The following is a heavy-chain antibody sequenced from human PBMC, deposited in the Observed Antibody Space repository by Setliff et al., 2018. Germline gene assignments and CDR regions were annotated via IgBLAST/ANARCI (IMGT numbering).Heavy chain of an antibody. CDR3: ARALDEMATIYRPYYYYYYMDV. V-gene: IGHV3-21*04. Sequence: GGSLRLSCAASGLTFSTHSMNWVRQAPGKGLEWVSSISRSSTYIYYADSMKGRFTISRDNAKNSLYLQMNSLRSEDTAVYYCARALDEMATIYRPYYYYYYMDVWGKGTTVTVSS. D-gene: IGHD5-12*01. J-gene: IGHJ6*03. CDR2: ISRSSTYI. CDR1: GLTFSTHS.